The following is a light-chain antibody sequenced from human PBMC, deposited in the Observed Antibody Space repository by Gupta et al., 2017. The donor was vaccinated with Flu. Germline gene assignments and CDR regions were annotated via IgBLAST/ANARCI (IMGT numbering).Light chain of an antibody. Sequence: QSALTPPASVSGSPGQSITIFCTGTSSDVGGHNHVSWYQQHPGKAPKLIIYEVTNRPSGISNRFSGSKSGNSASLTILGLRAEDEGDYYCSSYTTGSTVIFGGGTRLTVL. V-gene: IGLV2-14*01. CDR2: EVT. CDR3: SSYTTGSTVI. CDR1: SSDVGGHNH. J-gene: IGLJ2*01.